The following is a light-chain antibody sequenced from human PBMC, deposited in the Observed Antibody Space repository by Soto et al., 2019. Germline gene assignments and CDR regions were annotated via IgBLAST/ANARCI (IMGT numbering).Light chain of an antibody. V-gene: IGLV2-23*01. CDR3: CSYAGSSTWV. CDR1: SRDVGSYNF. Sequence: QSALTQPASVSGSPGQSITIAFTGTSRDVGSYNFVSWYQQHPGKAPKVMIYEGSKRPSGVSNRFSGSQSGNTASLTISGLHAEDEADYYCCSYAGSSTWVFGTGTKLTVL. J-gene: IGLJ1*01. CDR2: EGS.